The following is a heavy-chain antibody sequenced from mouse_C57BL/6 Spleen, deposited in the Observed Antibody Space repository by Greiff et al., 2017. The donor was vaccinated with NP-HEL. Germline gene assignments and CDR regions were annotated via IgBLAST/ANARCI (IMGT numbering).Heavy chain of an antibody. Sequence: QVQLQQPGAELVKPGASVKLSCKASGYTFTSYWMHWVKQRPGQGLEWIGMIHPNSGSTNYNEKFKSKATLTVDKSSSTAYMQLSSLTSEDSAVYYCATVYYGTTRGYYFDDWGQGTTLTVAS. CDR2: IHPNSGST. V-gene: IGHV1-64*01. D-gene: IGHD2-1*01. CDR3: ATVYYGTTRGYYFDD. J-gene: IGHJ2*01. CDR1: GYTFTSYW.